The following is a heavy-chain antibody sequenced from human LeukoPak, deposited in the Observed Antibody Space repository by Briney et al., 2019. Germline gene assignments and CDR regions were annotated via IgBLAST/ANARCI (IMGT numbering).Heavy chain of an antibody. J-gene: IGHJ4*02. CDR1: GGSFSGYY. CDR2: INHSGST. D-gene: IGHD3-22*01. CDR3: ARGPSTNYYDSSGYSGNSNDY. V-gene: IGHV4-34*01. Sequence: SETLSLTCAVYGGSFSGYYWSWIRQPPGKGLEWIGEINHSGSTNYNPSLKSRVTISVDTSKNQFSLKLSSVTAADTAVYYCARGPSTNYYDSSGYSGNSNDYWGQGTLVTVSS.